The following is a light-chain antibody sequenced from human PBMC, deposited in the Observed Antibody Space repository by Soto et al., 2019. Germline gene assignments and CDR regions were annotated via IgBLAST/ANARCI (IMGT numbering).Light chain of an antibody. CDR2: GAS. CDR3: QQYGSSPQT. Sequence: EIVLTQSPGTLSLSPGERATLSCRASQSVRSSYLAWYQQKPGQAPWLLIYGASSRATGIPDRFSGSGSGTDFTLTISRLEPEDFAVYYCQQYGSSPQTFGQGPRVDIK. V-gene: IGKV3-20*01. CDR1: QSVRSSY. J-gene: IGKJ1*01.